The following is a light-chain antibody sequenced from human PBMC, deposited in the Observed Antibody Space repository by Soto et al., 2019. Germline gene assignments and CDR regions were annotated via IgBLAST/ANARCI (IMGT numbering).Light chain of an antibody. J-gene: IGKJ4*01. CDR3: LQHNSYPLT. V-gene: IGKV1-17*01. Sequence: DIQMSQCPSPLSASVGDRVTITFRASPCITQDLGWYQQKRGKAPKRLIYAASSLQSGVPSRFSGSGSGTEFTLTISSLQPEDFATYYCLQHNSYPLTFGGGTKVEIK. CDR1: PCITQD. CDR2: AAS.